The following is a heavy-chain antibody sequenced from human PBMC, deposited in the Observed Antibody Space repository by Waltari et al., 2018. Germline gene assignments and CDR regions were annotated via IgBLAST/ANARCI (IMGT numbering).Heavy chain of an antibody. J-gene: IGHJ6*03. CDR1: GGSISSYY. CDR2: IYYSGST. CDR3: ARGPSEYYYYYMDV. Sequence: QVQLQESGPGLVKPSETLSLTCTVPGGSISSYYWSWIRQPPGKGLEWIGYIYYSGSTNYNPSLKSRVTISVDTSKNQFSLKLSSVTAADTAVYYCARGPSEYYYYYMDVWGKGTTVTVSS. V-gene: IGHV4-59*01.